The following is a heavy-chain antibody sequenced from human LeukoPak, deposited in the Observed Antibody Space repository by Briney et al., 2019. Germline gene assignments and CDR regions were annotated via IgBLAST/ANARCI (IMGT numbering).Heavy chain of an antibody. CDR3: ARAMATLRRYYFDY. V-gene: IGHV1-2*02. CDR2: INPNSGGT. CDR1: GYTFTGYY. J-gene: IGHJ4*02. Sequence: ASVKVSCKASGYTFTGYYMHWVRQAPGQGLEWMGWINPNSGGTNYAQKLQGRVTMTRDTSISTAYMELSRLRSDDTAVYYCARAMATLRRYYFDYWGQGTLVTVSS. D-gene: IGHD3-10*01.